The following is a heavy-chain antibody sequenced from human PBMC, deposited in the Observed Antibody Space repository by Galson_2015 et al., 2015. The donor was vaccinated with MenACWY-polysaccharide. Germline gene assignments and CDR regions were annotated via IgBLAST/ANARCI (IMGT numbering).Heavy chain of an antibody. CDR1: GFTFSSSW. V-gene: IGHV3-74*01. J-gene: IGHJ4*02. CDR2: INIDGSVT. D-gene: IGHD3-22*01. CDR3: ARESHHDSSGYPDY. Sequence: SLRLSCAASGFTFSSSWMHWVRQAPGKGLVWVSRINIDGSVTNYADSVKGRFTISRDNAKNTLYLQMNSLRAEDTALYYCARESHHDSSGYPDYWGQGTLVTVSS.